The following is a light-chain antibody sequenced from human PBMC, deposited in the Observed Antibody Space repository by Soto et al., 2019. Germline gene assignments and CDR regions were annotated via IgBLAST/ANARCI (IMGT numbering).Light chain of an antibody. CDR3: SSYTSSITHV. CDR1: NSDVGGYNY. Sequence: QSALTQPASVSGSPGQSITISCTGTNSDVGGYNYVAWYQQHPGKAPKVMIYEVSNRPSGVSNRFSGSKSGNTASLTISGLQAEDEADYYCSSYTSSITHVFGTGTKLTVL. V-gene: IGLV2-14*01. CDR2: EVS. J-gene: IGLJ1*01.